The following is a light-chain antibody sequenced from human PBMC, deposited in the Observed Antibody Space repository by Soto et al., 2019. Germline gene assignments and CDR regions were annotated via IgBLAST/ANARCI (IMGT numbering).Light chain of an antibody. J-gene: IGKJ1*01. V-gene: IGKV3-15*01. CDR3: QQYNDLLWT. CDR2: GTS. Sequence: EIVLTLSPAALAGSPGERGSLSCRASQSVSNNLAWYQHIPSQAPRLLIYGTSTRATGIPARFSGSGSGTEFTLTISSLQSEDFAVYYCQQYNDLLWTFGQGTKVDIK. CDR1: QSVSNN.